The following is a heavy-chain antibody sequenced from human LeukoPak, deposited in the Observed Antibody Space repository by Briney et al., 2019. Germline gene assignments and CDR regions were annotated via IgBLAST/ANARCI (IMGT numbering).Heavy chain of an antibody. CDR2: INHSGST. D-gene: IGHD5-24*01. CDR1: GGSFSGYY. Sequence: PSETLSLTCAVYGGSFSGYYWSWIRQPPGKGPEWIGEINHSGSTNYNPSLKSRVTISVDTSKNQFSLKLSSVTAADTAVYYCAREMRYNWFDPWGQGTMVTVSS. CDR3: AREMRYNWFDP. V-gene: IGHV4-34*01. J-gene: IGHJ5*02.